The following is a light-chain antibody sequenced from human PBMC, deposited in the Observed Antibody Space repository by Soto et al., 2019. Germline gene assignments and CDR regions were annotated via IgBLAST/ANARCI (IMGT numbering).Light chain of an antibody. V-gene: IGKV1-5*03. J-gene: IGKJ1*01. Sequence: DIQMTQSPSTLSASVGDRVTITCRASQSISSWLTWYQQKAGQAPKLLIYKASIVESGVPSRFSGSGSGTEFPLTISSLQPDDSETYYCQQYSYFATFGQGTRVEVK. CDR2: KAS. CDR3: QQYSYFAT. CDR1: QSISSW.